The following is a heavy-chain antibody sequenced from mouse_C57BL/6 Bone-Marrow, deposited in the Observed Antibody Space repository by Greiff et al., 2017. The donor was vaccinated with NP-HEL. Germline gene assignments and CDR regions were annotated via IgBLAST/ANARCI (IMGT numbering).Heavy chain of an antibody. J-gene: IGHJ2*01. CDR2: INYDGSST. CDR1: GFTFSDYY. CDR3: AREAFYYDYSYYFDY. D-gene: IGHD2-4*01. Sequence: EVMLVESEGGLVQPGSSMKLSCTASGFTFSDYYMAWVRQVPEKGLEWVANINYDGSSTYYLDSLKSRFIISRDNAKNILYLQMSSLKSEDTATYYCAREAFYYDYSYYFDYWGQGTTLTVSS. V-gene: IGHV5-16*01.